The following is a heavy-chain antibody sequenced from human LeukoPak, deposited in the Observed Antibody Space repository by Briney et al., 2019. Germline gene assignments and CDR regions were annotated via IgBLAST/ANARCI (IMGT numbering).Heavy chain of an antibody. CDR3: ARVNSGDGYNQIYFDY. CDR1: GGSISSSNW. J-gene: IGHJ4*02. CDR2: IYHSGST. D-gene: IGHD5-24*01. Sequence: SETLSLTCAVSGGSISSSNWWSWVRQPPGKGLEWIGEIYHSGSTYYNPSLKSRVTISVDRSKNQFSLKLSSVTAADTAVYYCARVNSGDGYNQIYFDYWGQGTLVTVSS. V-gene: IGHV4-4*02.